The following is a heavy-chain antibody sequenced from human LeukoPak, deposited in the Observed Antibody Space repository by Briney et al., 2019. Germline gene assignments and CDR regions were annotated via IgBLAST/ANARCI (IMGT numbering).Heavy chain of an antibody. D-gene: IGHD3-16*01. CDR3: ARDGFGTGSN. CDR1: GLTFSNYW. V-gene: IGHV3-7*03. J-gene: IGHJ4*02. Sequence: PGGSLRLSCAASGLTFSNYWMDWVRQAPGKGLEWVANIKQDGSEKNYVDSVKGRFIISRDNAKNSLCLQMNTLRADDTAVYYCARDGFGTGSNWGQGTLVTVSS. CDR2: IKQDGSEK.